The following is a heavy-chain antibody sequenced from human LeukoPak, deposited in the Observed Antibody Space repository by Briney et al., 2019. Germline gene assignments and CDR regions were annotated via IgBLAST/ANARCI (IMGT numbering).Heavy chain of an antibody. V-gene: IGHV4-59*08. CDR2: MYYSGST. D-gene: IGHD1-26*01. J-gene: IGHJ4*02. CDR3: ARHGSGSSTFGY. CDR1: GRPISSYY. Sequence: PSETLSLTCSVPGRPISSYYWSWIRQPPGKGLEWIGYMYYSGSTNYNPSLKSRVTISVDTSKNQFSLKLSSVTAADTAVYYCARHGSGSSTFGYWGQGTLVSVSS.